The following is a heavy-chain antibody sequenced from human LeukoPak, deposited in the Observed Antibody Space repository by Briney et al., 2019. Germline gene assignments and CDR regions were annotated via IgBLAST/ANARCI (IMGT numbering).Heavy chain of an antibody. CDR3: ARAVAGTDWFDP. J-gene: IGHJ5*02. CDR1: GYTFTGYY. V-gene: IGHV1-2*02. CDR2: INPNSGGT. D-gene: IGHD6-19*01. Sequence: ASVKVSCKASGYTFTGYYMHWVRQAPGQGLEWMGWINPNSGGTNYAQKFQGRVTMTRDTSISTACMELSRLRSDDTAVYYCARAVAGTDWFDPWGQGTLVTVSS.